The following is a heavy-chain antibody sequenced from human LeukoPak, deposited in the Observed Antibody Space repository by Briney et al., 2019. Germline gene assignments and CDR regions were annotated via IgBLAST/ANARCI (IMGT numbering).Heavy chain of an antibody. CDR1: GFTFSSYG. J-gene: IGHJ4*02. D-gene: IGHD6-19*01. CDR3: AKGISGWS. V-gene: IGHV3-30*18. CDR2: ISYDGSNK. Sequence: GGSLRLSCAASGFTFSSYGMHWVRQAPGKGLEWVAVISYDGSNKYYADSVKGRFTISRDNSKNTLYLQMNSLRAEDTAVYYCAKGISGWSRGQGTLVTVSS.